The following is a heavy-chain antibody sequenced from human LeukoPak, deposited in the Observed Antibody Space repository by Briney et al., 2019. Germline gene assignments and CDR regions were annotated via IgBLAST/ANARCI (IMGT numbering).Heavy chain of an antibody. D-gene: IGHD1-1*01. V-gene: IGHV3-73*01. J-gene: IGHJ6*03. CDR3: ANCLGAKSYYYYMDV. CDR1: GFTFSGSA. CDR2: IRSKANSYAT. Sequence: GGSLRLSCAASGFTFSGSAMHWVRQASGKGLEWVGRIRSKANSYATAYAASVKGRFTISRDDSKNTAYQQMNSLKTEDTAVYYCANCLGAKSYYYYMDVWGKGTTVTVSS.